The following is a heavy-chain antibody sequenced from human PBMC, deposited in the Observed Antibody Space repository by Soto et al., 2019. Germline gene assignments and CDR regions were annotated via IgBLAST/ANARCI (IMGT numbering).Heavy chain of an antibody. V-gene: IGHV1-18*01. CDR2: ISAYNGNT. D-gene: IGHD3-3*01. CDR1: GYTFTSYG. Sequence: QVQLVQSGAEVKKPGASVKVSCKASGYTFTSYGISWVRQAPGQGLEWMGWISAYNGNTNYAQKLQGRVTMTTDTPTRQANMGLGGLGSDERAGYYWGGDRTIRRAYLDYWGQGTLVTV. CDR3: GGDRTIRRAYLDY. J-gene: IGHJ4*02.